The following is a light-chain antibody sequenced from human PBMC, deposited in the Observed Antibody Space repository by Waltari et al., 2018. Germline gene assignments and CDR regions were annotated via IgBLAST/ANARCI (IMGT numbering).Light chain of an antibody. J-gene: IGLJ3*02. CDR1: GRDVGAYDY. CDR2: DVT. Sequence: QSALTQPRSVSGSPGQSVTIFCTGTGRDVGAYDYVSWYQQHPGKVPKLVIYDVTKRPSGVPDRFSGSRSGNSASLTISGLQAEDEADYYCCTYEGTWVFGGGTKLTVL. V-gene: IGLV2-11*01. CDR3: CTYEGTWV.